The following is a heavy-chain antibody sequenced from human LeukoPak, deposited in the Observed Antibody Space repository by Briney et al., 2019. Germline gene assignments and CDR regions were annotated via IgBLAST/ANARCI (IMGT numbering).Heavy chain of an antibody. J-gene: IGHJ5*02. Sequence: PGGSLRLSCAASGFTFSSYAMSWVRQAPGKGLEWASAISGGGGSTYYADSVKGRFTISRDHSKNTLYLQMNSLRAEDTAVYYCAKSPWVVVAATYNWFDPWGQGTLVTVSS. CDR2: ISGGGGST. V-gene: IGHV3-23*01. CDR3: AKSPWVVVAATYNWFDP. D-gene: IGHD2-15*01. CDR1: GFTFSSYA.